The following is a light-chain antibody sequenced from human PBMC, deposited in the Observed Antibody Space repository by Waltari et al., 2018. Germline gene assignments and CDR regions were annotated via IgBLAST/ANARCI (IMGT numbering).Light chain of an antibody. Sequence: DIQMTQSPSSLSASVGDRVTITCQASQDISNYLNWYQQKQGKAPKLLIYDASNLETGVPSRFSGSGSGTEFTFTISSLQPEDIATYYCQQYDNLLSFGPGTKVDIK. J-gene: IGKJ3*01. CDR3: QQYDNLLS. V-gene: IGKV1-33*01. CDR2: DAS. CDR1: QDISNY.